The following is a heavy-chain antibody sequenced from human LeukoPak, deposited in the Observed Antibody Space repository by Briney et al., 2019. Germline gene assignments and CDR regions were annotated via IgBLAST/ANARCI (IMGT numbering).Heavy chain of an antibody. CDR3: ARRYSGSYQGWFDP. CDR1: GDSISSGDYY. Sequence: SQTLSLTCTVSGDSISSGDYYWSWIRQPAGKGLEWIGRISSSGSTNYNPSLKSRVTISVDTSKNQFSLKLSSVTAADTAVYYCARRYSGSYQGWFDPWGQGTLVTVSS. CDR2: ISSSGST. V-gene: IGHV4-61*02. J-gene: IGHJ5*02. D-gene: IGHD1-26*01.